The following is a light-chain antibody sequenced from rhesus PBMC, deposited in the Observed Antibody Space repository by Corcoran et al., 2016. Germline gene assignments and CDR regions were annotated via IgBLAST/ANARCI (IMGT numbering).Light chain of an antibody. CDR1: QGISNA. J-gene: IGKJ1*01. V-gene: IGKV1-33*02. Sequence: DIQMSQSPSSLSASVGDKVTITCRASQGISNALAWYQQKPGKAPKLLIYAASRLESGVPSRFSGSRSGTAFTLTISSLQPEDFATYYCQQGYSTPRTFGQGTKVEIK. CDR3: QQGYSTPRT. CDR2: AAS.